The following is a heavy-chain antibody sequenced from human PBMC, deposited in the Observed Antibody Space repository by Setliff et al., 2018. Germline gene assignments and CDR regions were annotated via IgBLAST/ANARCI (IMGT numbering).Heavy chain of an antibody. Sequence: SETLSLTCTVSGASINNHYWAWIRQPPGKGLEWIGHIYHDGNTKSYPSVHFNQSLKSRVTMSVDKSKNHFSLELTSVTAADTAVYYCARGGGGYHAASWGQGILVTVSS. J-gene: IGHJ5*02. D-gene: IGHD2-2*01. CDR3: ARGGGGYHAAS. CDR2: IYHDGNT. V-gene: IGHV4-59*11. CDR1: GASINNHY.